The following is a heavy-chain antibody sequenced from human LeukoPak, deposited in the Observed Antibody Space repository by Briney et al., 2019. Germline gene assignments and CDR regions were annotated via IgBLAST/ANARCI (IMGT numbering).Heavy chain of an antibody. D-gene: IGHD2-15*01. CDR3: AGVRLHCSGGSCLALGFDP. CDR2: IIPIFGTA. CDR1: GGTFSSYA. V-gene: IGHV1-69*13. J-gene: IGHJ5*02. Sequence: ASVKVSCKASGGTFSSYAISWVRQAPGQGLEWMGGIIPIFGTANYAQKFQGRVTITADESTSTAYMELSSLRSEDTAVYYCAGVRLHCSGGSCLALGFDPWGQGTLVTVSS.